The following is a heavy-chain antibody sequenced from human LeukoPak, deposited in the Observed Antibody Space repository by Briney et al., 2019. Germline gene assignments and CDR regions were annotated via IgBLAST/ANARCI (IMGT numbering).Heavy chain of an antibody. CDR3: AKDRPTYYYVEDDY. J-gene: IGHJ4*02. D-gene: IGHD3-10*02. V-gene: IGHV3-30*18. CDR2: ISYDGSNK. Sequence: GGSLRLSCAASGFTFSSYGMHWVRQAPGKGLEWVAVISYDGSNKYYADSVKGRFTISRDNSKNTLYLQMNSLRAEDTAVYYCAKDRPTYYYVEDDYWGQGTLVTVSS. CDR1: GFTFSSYG.